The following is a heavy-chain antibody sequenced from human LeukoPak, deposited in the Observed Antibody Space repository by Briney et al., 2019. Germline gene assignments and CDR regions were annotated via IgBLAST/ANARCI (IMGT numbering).Heavy chain of an antibody. CDR3: ARGRPESPFDP. V-gene: IGHV1-18*01. CDR1: GYTFTSYG. CDR2: ISAYNGNT. Sequence: GESLKISCKASGYTFTSYGISWVRQAPGQGLEWMGWISAYNGNTNYAQKLQGRVTMTTDTSTSTAYMELSSLRSDDTAIYHCARGRPESPFDPWGQGTLVTVSS. D-gene: IGHD1-1*01. J-gene: IGHJ5*02.